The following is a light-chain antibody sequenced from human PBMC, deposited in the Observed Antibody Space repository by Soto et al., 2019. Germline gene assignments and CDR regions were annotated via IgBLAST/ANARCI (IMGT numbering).Light chain of an antibody. J-gene: IGKJ1*01. V-gene: IGKV3-15*01. CDR1: QSVSSTY. CDR2: GAS. Sequence: EIVLTQSPATLSLSPGERATLSFGAIQSVSSTYLAWYQQKPGQAPRLLIYGASTRATGIPARFSGSGSGTEFTLTISSLQSEDFAVYYCQQYNNWPPWTFGQGTKVDI. CDR3: QQYNNWPPWT.